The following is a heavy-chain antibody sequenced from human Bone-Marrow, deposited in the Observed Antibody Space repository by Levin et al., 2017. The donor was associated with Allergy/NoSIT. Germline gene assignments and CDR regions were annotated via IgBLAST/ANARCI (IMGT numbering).Heavy chain of an antibody. CDR1: GYNFGNYW. CDR3: ARRGPRQGWFDP. Sequence: GESLKISCKGSGYNFGNYWIGWVRLMPGKGLEWMGVIYPGDSDTRYSPSFQGQVTISADKSISTAYLQWSSLKASDSAIYYCARRGPRQGWFDPWGQGTLVTVSS. J-gene: IGHJ5*02. V-gene: IGHV5-51*01. CDR2: IYPGDSDT. D-gene: IGHD3-16*01.